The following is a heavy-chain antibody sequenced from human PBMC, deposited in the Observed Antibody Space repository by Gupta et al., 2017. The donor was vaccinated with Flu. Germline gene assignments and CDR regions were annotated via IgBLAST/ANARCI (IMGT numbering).Heavy chain of an antibody. J-gene: IGHJ3*02. V-gene: IGHV3-74*01. CDR1: GFTRSSYW. D-gene: IGHD6-19*01. Sequence: EVQLVESGGGLVQPGGSLRLSCAASGFTRSSYWMHWVRPAHGKGLVWVSRINIDGSSTSYAESVKGRFTISRENAKNTLYLQMNSLRAEDTAVYYCARGFMDERGWYSRRAFDIWGQGTMVTVSS. CDR3: ARGFMDERGWYSRRAFDI. CDR2: INIDGSST.